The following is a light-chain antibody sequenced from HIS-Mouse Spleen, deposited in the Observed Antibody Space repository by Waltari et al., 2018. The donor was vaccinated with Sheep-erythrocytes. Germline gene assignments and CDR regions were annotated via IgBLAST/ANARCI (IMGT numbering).Light chain of an antibody. Sequence: EIVMTQSPATLSVSPGESATLSCRASQSVSSNVAWYQQKPGQAPRLLIYGASTRATGIPARFSGSGSGTEFTLTISSMQSEDFAVYYCQQYNNWYTFGQGTKLEIK. CDR3: QQYNNWYT. CDR1: QSVSSN. V-gene: IGKV3-15*01. CDR2: GAS. J-gene: IGKJ2*01.